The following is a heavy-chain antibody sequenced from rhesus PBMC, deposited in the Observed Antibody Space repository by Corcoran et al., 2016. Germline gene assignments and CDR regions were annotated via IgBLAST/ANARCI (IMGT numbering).Heavy chain of an antibody. V-gene: IGHV3-54*02. D-gene: IGHD3-28*01. CDR2: ISYDGSKK. Sequence: EVQLVESGGGLVQPGGSLRLSCAASGFTFSSYGMHWVRQAPGKGLEWVAVISYDGSKKYYAASVKDRFTISRDNSKNMLYLQMNSLKLEDTAVYYCARDQGGLYDSGGLDYWGQGVLVTVSS. CDR1: GFTFSSYG. CDR3: ARDQGGLYDSGGLDY. J-gene: IGHJ4*01.